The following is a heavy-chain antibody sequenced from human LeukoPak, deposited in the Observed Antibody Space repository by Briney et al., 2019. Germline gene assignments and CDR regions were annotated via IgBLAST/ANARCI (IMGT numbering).Heavy chain of an antibody. CDR1: GGSISSYY. CDR2: IYYSGST. CDR3: AREGGYDFWSGYYYYYYYYMDV. J-gene: IGHJ6*03. D-gene: IGHD3-3*01. V-gene: IGHV4-59*01. Sequence: SETLSLTCTVSGGSISSYYWSWIRQPPGKGLEWIGYIYYSGSTNYNPSLKSRVTISVDTSKNQFSLKLSSVTAADTAVYCCAREGGYDFWSGYYYYYYYYMDVWGKGTTVTVSS.